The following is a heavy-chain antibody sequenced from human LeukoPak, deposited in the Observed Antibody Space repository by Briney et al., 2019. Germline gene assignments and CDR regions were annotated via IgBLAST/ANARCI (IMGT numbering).Heavy chain of an antibody. CDR3: ARATAALNWFDP. J-gene: IGHJ5*02. CDR1: GGTFSSYA. V-gene: IGHV1-69*13. CDR2: IIPIFGTA. Sequence: GASVKVSCKASGGTFSSYAISWVRQAPGQGLEWMGGIIPIFGTANYAQKFQGRVTITADESTSTAYMELSSLRSDDTAVYYCARATAALNWFDPWGQGTLVTVSS. D-gene: IGHD6-13*01.